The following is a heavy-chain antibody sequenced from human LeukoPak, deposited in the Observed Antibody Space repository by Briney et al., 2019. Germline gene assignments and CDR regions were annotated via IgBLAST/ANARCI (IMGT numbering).Heavy chain of an antibody. CDR1: GGTFSSYA. V-gene: IGHV1-69*04. CDR2: IIPILGIA. D-gene: IGHD6-19*01. CDR3: ARSLYGSGSYRFDY. Sequence: ASVKVSCKASGGTFSSYAISWVRQAPGQGLEWMGRIIPILGIANYAQKFQGRVTITADKSTSTAYMELSSLRSEDTAVYYCARSLYGSGSYRFDYWGQGTLVTVSS. J-gene: IGHJ4*02.